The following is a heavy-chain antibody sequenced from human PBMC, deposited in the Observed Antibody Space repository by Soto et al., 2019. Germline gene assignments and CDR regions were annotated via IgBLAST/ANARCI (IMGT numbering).Heavy chain of an antibody. J-gene: IGHJ4*02. CDR2: ISSSSSYI. D-gene: IGHD6-6*01. CDR3: ARGEQLVEDYFDY. CDR1: GFTFSSYS. Sequence: PGGSLRLSCAASGFTFSSYSMNWVRQAPGKGLEWVSSISSSSSYIYYADSVKGRFTISRDNAKNSLYLQMNSLRAEDTAVYYCARGEQLVEDYFDYWGQGTLVTVSS. V-gene: IGHV3-21*01.